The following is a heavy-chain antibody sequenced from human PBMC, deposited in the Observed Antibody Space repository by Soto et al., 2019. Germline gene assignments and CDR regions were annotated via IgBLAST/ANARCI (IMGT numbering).Heavy chain of an antibody. J-gene: IGHJ4*02. CDR2: IYSGGST. Sequence: PGGSLRLSCAASGFTVTSHYMSWVRQAPGKGLEWVSVIYSGGSTYYAVSVKGRFTISRDNSKNTLYLQMNSLRAEDTAVYYCARDLYFEYWGQGTLVTVSS. V-gene: IGHV3-66*01. CDR1: GFTVTSHY. CDR3: ARDLYFEY.